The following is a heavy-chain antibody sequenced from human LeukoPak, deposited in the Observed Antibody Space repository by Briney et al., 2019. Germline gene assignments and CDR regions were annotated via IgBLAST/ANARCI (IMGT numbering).Heavy chain of an antibody. CDR1: GYTFTSYY. J-gene: IGHJ4*02. V-gene: IGHV1-46*01. CDR3: ARELPNYYDSSGVFDY. CDR2: INPSGGST. D-gene: IGHD3-22*01. Sequence: ASVKVSCKASGYTFTSYYMHWVRQAPGQGHEWMGIINPSGGSTSYAQKFQGRVTMTRDTSTSTVYMELSSLRSEDTAVYYCARELPNYYDSSGVFDYWGQGTLVTVSS.